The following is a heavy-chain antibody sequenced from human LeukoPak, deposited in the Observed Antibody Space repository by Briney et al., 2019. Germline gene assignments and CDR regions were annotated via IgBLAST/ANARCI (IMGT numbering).Heavy chain of an antibody. J-gene: IGHJ6*03. CDR3: ARERYQAHYYYMDV. CDR1: GGSISSGGYY. CDR2: IYTSGST. D-gene: IGHD1-14*01. V-gene: IGHV4-61*02. Sequence: SQTLSLTCTVSGGSISSGGYYWSWIRQPAGKGLEWIGRIYTSGSTSYNPSLKSRVTMSVDTSKNQFSLKLSSVTAADTAVYYCARERYQAHYYYMDVWGKGTTVTVSS.